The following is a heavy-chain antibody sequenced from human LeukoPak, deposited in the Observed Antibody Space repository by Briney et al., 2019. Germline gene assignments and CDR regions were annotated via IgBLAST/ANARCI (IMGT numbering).Heavy chain of an antibody. V-gene: IGHV1-3*01. CDR3: ARGIYESRDKDGY. Sequence: ASVKVSCKASGYTFTSYAMHWVRQAPGQRLEWMGWINAGNGNTKYSQKFQGRVTITRDTSASTAYMELSSLRSEDTAVYYCARGIYESRDKDGYWGQGTLVTVSS. CDR2: INAGNGNT. CDR1: GYTFTSYA. D-gene: IGHD3-16*01. J-gene: IGHJ4*02.